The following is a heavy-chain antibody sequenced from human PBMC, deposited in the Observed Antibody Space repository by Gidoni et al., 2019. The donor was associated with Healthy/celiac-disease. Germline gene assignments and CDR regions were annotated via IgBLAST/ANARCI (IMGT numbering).Heavy chain of an antibody. V-gene: IGHV3-23*01. Sequence: EVQLLESGGGLVQHGGCLRLSCAASGFTFSSYAMSWVRQAPGKGLEWVSAISDSGGSTYYADSVKGRFTISRDNSKNTLYLQMNSLRAEDTAVYYCAKDPVGSSWSSDFDYWGQGTLVTVSS. CDR2: ISDSGGST. J-gene: IGHJ4*02. D-gene: IGHD6-13*01. CDR3: AKDPVGSSWSSDFDY. CDR1: GFTFSSYA.